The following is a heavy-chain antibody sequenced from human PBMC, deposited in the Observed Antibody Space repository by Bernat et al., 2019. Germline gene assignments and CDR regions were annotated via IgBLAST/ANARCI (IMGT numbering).Heavy chain of an antibody. D-gene: IGHD6-6*01. CDR1: GYTFTGYY. CDR2: IKPNSGGT. Sequence: QVQLVQSGAEVKKPGASVKVSCKASGYTFTGYYMHWVRQAPGQGLEWMGWIKPNSGGTNYAQKFQGRVTMTRDTSTSTASMELGVLTSDDTAVYYCARGDRNGRQVGSSDPWGQGTRVTVSS. V-gene: IGHV1-2*02. J-gene: IGHJ5*02. CDR3: ARGDRNGRQVGSSDP.